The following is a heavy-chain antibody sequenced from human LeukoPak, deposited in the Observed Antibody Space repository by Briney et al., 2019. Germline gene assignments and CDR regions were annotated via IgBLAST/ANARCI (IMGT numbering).Heavy chain of an antibody. CDR3: ARGQRRLQDY. Sequence: SETLSLTCSVSGVSISDYHWIWIRQPPGKGLEWIGYIYYSGSTNYNPSLKSRVTISLDTSKSQISLKLSSVTAADTAVYYCARGQRRLQDYWGQGTLVTVSS. CDR1: GVSISDYH. CDR2: IYYSGST. V-gene: IGHV4-59*01. J-gene: IGHJ4*02.